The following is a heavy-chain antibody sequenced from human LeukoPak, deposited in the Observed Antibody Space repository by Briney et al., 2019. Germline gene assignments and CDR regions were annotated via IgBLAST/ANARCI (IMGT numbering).Heavy chain of an antibody. D-gene: IGHD6-19*01. J-gene: IGHJ4*02. V-gene: IGHV4-59*08. CDR2: ISYSGST. Sequence: SETLSLTCSVSGGSISSSYWSCIRQPPGKGLEWIGYISYSGSTNYNPSLRSRVTTSVDTSKDQFSLKLSSVTAADTAVYYCARHRDSSGWYDFDYWGQGTLVTVSS. CDR3: ARHRDSSGWYDFDY. CDR1: GGSISSSY.